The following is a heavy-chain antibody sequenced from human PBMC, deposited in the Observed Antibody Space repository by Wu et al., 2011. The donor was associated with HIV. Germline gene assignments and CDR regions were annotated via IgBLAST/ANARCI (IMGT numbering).Heavy chain of an antibody. V-gene: IGHV1-18*01. D-gene: IGHD3-10*01. CDR1: LHFTSYG. CDR2: ISADNGDT. Sequence: VKVSCKYFWLHFTSYGISWVRQAPGQGLEWMGWISADNGDTNYAQKLQGRVTMTTDTSTSTAYMELRSLRFDDTAVYYCARGRHPMVGPWYYYYYMDVWGKGTTVTVSS. CDR3: ARGRHPMVGPWYYYYYMDV. J-gene: IGHJ6*03.